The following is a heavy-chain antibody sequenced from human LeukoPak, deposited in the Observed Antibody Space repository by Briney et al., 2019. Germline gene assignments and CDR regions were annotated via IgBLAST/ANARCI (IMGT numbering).Heavy chain of an antibody. V-gene: IGHV3-30*18. CDR3: AKVQTGRGSYSGYYYYGMDV. CDR2: VSYDGSNK. D-gene: IGHD1-26*01. Sequence: GGSLRLSCAASGFLFSAYGMHWVRQAPGKGLEWVAVVSYDGSNKYYAVSVKGRFTISRDNSKNTLYLRMNSLRAEDTAVYYCAKVQTGRGSYSGYYYYGMDVWGQGTTVTVSS. CDR1: GFLFSAYG. J-gene: IGHJ6*02.